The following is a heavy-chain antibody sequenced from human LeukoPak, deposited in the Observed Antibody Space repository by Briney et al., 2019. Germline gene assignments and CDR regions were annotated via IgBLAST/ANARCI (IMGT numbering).Heavy chain of an antibody. J-gene: IGHJ4*02. Sequence: GGSLRLSCAASGFTFSYYSMNWVRQAPGKGLEWVSYISSSSNTVYYADSVKGRFTISRDNAKNSLYLQMNSLRAEDTAVYYCARGEYSSSSFPFDYWGQGTLVTVSS. CDR3: ARGEYSSSSFPFDY. CDR2: ISSSSNTV. CDR1: GFTFSYYS. V-gene: IGHV3-48*01. D-gene: IGHD6-6*01.